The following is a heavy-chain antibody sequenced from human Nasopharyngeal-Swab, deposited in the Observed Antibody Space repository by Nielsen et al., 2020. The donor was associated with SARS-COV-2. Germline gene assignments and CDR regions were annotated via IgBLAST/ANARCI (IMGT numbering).Heavy chain of an antibody. V-gene: IGHV6-1*01. CDR1: GDSVSTNSAS. CDR2: TYYRSKWYN. Sequence: SETLSLTCAISGDSVSTNSASWNWIRQSPSRGLEWLGRTYYRSKWYNEYAPSVKSRITITPETTKNQFSLQLNSVTPEDTAVYYCARGSSFFRAFDVRGQGTMVTVSS. CDR3: ARGSSFFRAFDV. J-gene: IGHJ3*01. D-gene: IGHD3-3*02.